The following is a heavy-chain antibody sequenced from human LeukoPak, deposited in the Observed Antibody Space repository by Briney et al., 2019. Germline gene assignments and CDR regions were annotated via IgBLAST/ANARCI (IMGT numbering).Heavy chain of an antibody. CDR2: IKQDGSEK. J-gene: IGHJ4*02. CDR3: ARGGYYYDR. V-gene: IGHV3-7*01. CDR1: GFTFRSYW. D-gene: IGHD3-22*01. Sequence: GGSLRLSCAASGFTFRSYWMSWVRQAPGKGLEWVANIKQDGSEKYYVDSVKGRFTISRDNAKHSLYLQMNSLRAEDTAVYYCARGGYYYDRWGQGTLVTVSS.